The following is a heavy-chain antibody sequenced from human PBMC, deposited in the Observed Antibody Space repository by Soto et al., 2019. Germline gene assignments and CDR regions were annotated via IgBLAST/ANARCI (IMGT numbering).Heavy chain of an antibody. CDR3: AKHPSRIAAAGREGYYGMDV. Sequence: GGSLRLSCAASRFTFSSYAMSWVRQAPGKGLEWVSAISGSGGSTYYADSVKGRFTISRDNSKNTLYLQMNSLRAEDTAVYYCAKHPSRIAAAGREGYYGMDVWGQGTTVTVSS. J-gene: IGHJ6*02. D-gene: IGHD6-13*01. V-gene: IGHV3-23*01. CDR1: RFTFSSYA. CDR2: ISGSGGST.